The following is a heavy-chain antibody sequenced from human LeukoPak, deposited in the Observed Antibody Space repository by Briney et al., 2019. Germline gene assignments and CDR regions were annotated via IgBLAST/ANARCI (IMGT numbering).Heavy chain of an antibody. Sequence: GASVKVSCKASGHTFTGYYMHWVRQAPGQGLEWMGWINPNSGGTNYAQKFQGRVTMTRDTSISTAYMELSRLRSDDTAVYYCARDPTGLRYFDYWGQGTLVTVSS. J-gene: IGHJ4*02. CDR1: GHTFTGYY. CDR3: ARDPTGLRYFDY. D-gene: IGHD1-14*01. CDR2: INPNSGGT. V-gene: IGHV1-2*02.